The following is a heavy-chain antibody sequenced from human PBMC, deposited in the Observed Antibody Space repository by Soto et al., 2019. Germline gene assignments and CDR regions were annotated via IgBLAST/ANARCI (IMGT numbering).Heavy chain of an antibody. CDR2: INSDGSST. CDR3: ARVYSCDFWSGISCEYFDY. V-gene: IGHV3-74*01. D-gene: IGHD3-3*01. J-gene: IGHJ4*02. Sequence: GGSLRLSCAASGFTFSSYWMHWVRQAPGKGLVWVPRINSDGSSTSYADSVKGRFTISRDNAKNTLYLQMNSLRAEDTAVYYCARVYSCDFWSGISCEYFDYWGQGTLVTVS. CDR1: GFTFSSYW.